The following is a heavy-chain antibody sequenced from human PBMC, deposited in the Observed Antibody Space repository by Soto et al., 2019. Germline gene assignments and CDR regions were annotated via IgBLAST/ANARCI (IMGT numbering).Heavy chain of an antibody. Sequence: GSLRLSCAVSGIPFDTYAMSWVRQARGKGLEWVSLISGSGGRTHYADSVKGRFTISRDNSKNTLYLQMNSLRADDTAVYYCARLAFGTLYYCMDVWGQGTTVTVSS. CDR2: ISGSGGRT. J-gene: IGHJ6*02. CDR1: GIPFDTYA. CDR3: ARLAFGTLYYCMDV. D-gene: IGHD3-10*01. V-gene: IGHV3-23*01.